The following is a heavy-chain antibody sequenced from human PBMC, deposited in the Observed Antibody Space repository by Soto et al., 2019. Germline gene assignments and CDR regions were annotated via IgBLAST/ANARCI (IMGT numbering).Heavy chain of an antibody. V-gene: IGHV4-39*01. CDR1: GDSLSSSDYY. J-gene: IGHJ4*02. D-gene: IGHD2-2*01. CDR3: AGRPPPASKIFDW. CDR2: IYHSGTT. Sequence: SETLSLTCTVSGDSLSSSDYYWGWIRQPPGKGLEWIGTIYHSGTTYYNPSLESRLTMSIDTSKNQFSLKLTSVIAADSAVYFCAGRPPPASKIFDWWGPGTLVTVSS.